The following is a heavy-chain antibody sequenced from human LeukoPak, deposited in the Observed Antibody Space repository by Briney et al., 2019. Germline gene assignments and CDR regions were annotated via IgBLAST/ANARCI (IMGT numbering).Heavy chain of an antibody. CDR3: AKDRRSLGVYYFDY. CDR2: ISWNSGSV. CDR1: GFTFDDYA. Sequence: PGGSLRLSCAASGFTFDDYAMHWVRHAPGKGLEWVSGISWNSGSVGYADSVKGRFTISRDNAKNSLYLQMNSLRAEDTALYYCAKDRRSLGVYYFDYWGQGTLVTVSS. D-gene: IGHD2-8*02. J-gene: IGHJ4*02. V-gene: IGHV3-9*01.